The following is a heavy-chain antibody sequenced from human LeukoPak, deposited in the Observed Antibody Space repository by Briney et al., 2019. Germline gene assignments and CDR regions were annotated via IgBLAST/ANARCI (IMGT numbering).Heavy chain of an antibody. V-gene: IGHV3-74*01. Sequence: GGSLRLSCAASGFTFSSYWMHWVRQAPGKGLVWVSRVNSDGSSTGYADSVKGRFTISRDNAKNTLYLQLNSLRAEDTALYYCARETSGSSDYWGQGTLVTVSS. D-gene: IGHD3-22*01. J-gene: IGHJ4*02. CDR3: ARETSGSSDY. CDR2: VNSDGSST. CDR1: GFTFSSYW.